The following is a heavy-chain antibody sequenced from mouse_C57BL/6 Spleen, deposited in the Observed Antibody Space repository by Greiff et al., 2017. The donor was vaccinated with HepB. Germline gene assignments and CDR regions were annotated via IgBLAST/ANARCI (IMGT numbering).Heavy chain of an antibody. J-gene: IGHJ2*01. CDR3: ARGNGYFDY. D-gene: IGHD1-1*02. CDR2: INYDGSST. CDR1: GFTFSDYY. Sequence: DVKLVESEGGLVQPGSSMKLSCTASGFTFSDYYMAWVRQVPEKGLEWVANINYDGSSTYYLDSLKSRFIISRDNAKNILYLQMSSLKSEDTATYYCARGNGYFDYWGQGTTLTVSS. V-gene: IGHV5-16*01.